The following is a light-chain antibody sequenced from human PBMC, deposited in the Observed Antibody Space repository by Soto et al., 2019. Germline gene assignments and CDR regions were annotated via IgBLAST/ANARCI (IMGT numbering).Light chain of an antibody. V-gene: IGKV1-5*03. Sequence: DIQMTQSPSTLSASVGDRVTITCRPSQSISSWLAWYQQKPGTAPKLLIYKASSLQSGVPSRFSGSGSGTEFTLTISSLQPDDFATYYCQQYVTAFRSFGQGTKVDIK. CDR1: QSISSW. J-gene: IGKJ1*01. CDR2: KAS. CDR3: QQYVTAFRS.